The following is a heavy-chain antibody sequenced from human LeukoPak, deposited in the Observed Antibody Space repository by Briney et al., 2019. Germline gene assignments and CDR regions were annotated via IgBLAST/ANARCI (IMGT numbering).Heavy chain of an antibody. V-gene: IGHV3-23*01. D-gene: IGHD3-22*01. CDR1: GFTFSNYA. CDR2: ISFGGGYT. CDR3: AKRIDTRGSTHYHDY. J-gene: IGHJ4*02. Sequence: GGSLRLSCVGYGFTFSNYAMTWVRQAPGKGLEWVSSISFGGGYTFYADSVKGHFTISRDNSRSTLHLQMNNLRAEDTALYYCAKRIDTRGSTHYHDYWGQGTLVTVSS.